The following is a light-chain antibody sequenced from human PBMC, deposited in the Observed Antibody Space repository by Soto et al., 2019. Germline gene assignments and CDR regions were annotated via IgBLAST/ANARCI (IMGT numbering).Light chain of an antibody. CDR1: QSISNY. CDR2: AAS. CDR3: QQSYSAWT. V-gene: IGKV1-39*01. Sequence: DIQMTQSPSSLSASVGDRVTITCRASQSISNYLNWYQLKPGKAPKLLIYAASSLQSGVPSRFRGSGSGTEFTLSISSLQPEDFATYYGQQSYSAWTFGQGTRVEIK. J-gene: IGKJ1*01.